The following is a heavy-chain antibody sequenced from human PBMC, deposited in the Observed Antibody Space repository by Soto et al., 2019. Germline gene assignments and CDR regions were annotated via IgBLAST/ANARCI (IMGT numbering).Heavy chain of an antibody. Sequence: PSETLSLTCTVSGGSLSNYFCNWIRQPAGKGLEWIGRIDNSGSTNYNPSLKSRITMSADTSRNQFSLKLNSVTAADTAVYYCARGGQDFWSGPFHYWGQGALVTVSS. J-gene: IGHJ4*02. V-gene: IGHV4-4*07. CDR3: ARGGQDFWSGPFHY. CDR2: IDNSGST. CDR1: GGSLSNYF. D-gene: IGHD3-3*01.